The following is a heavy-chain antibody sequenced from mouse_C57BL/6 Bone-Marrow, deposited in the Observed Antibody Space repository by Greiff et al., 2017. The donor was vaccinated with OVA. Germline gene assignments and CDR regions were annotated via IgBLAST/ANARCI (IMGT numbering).Heavy chain of an antibody. D-gene: IGHD1-1*01. J-gene: IGHJ2*01. CDR3: AREDYYGSSYGY. Sequence: VQLQESGPELVKPGASVKISCKASGYAFSSSWMNWVKQRPGKGLEWIGRIYPGDGDTNYNGKFKGKATLTADKSSSTAYMQLSSLTSEDSAVYFCAREDYYGSSYGYWGQGTTLTVSS. CDR2: IYPGDGDT. CDR1: GYAFSSSW. V-gene: IGHV1-82*01.